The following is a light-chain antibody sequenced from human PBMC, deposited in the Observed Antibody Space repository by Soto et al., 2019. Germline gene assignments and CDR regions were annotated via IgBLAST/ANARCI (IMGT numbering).Light chain of an antibody. J-gene: IGKJ3*01. CDR3: QQSYSTRGSFT. CDR2: AAS. Sequence: DIQMTQSPSSLSASVGDRVTITCRASQSISSYLNWYQQKPGKAPKLLIYAASSLQSGVPSRFSGSGSGTDFTLTISSLQPEDFATYYCQQSYSTRGSFTFGPGTKVDIK. V-gene: IGKV1-39*01. CDR1: QSISSY.